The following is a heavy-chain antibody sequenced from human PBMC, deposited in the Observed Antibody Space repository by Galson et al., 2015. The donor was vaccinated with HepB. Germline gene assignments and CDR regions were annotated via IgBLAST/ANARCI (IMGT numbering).Heavy chain of an antibody. CDR1: GFTFSTYT. V-gene: IGHV3-21*01. CDR3: ARDQTYDFWSGHYPKWFDP. J-gene: IGHJ5*02. CDR2: ISGSNGFI. Sequence: SLRLSCAASGFTFSTYTMNWVRQAPGKGLEWVSSISGSNGFIYYADSVKGRFTVSRDNANDSLYLQMNSLRAEDTAVYYCARDQTYDFWSGHYPKWFDPWGQGTPVTVSS. D-gene: IGHD3-3*01.